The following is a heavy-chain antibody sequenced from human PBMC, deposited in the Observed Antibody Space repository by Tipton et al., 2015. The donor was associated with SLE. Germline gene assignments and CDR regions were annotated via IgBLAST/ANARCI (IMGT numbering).Heavy chain of an antibody. Sequence: TLSLTCTVSGGSISRHYWSWIRQPPGKGLEWIGYIYYSGSTNYNPTLKSRVTISVDTSKNQFSLRLSSVTAADTAVYYCAGDRDDSSGLYYFDYRGQGTLVTVSS. CDR2: IYYSGST. CDR3: AGDRDDSSGLYYFDY. D-gene: IGHD3-22*01. V-gene: IGHV4-59*11. CDR1: GGSISRHY. J-gene: IGHJ4*02.